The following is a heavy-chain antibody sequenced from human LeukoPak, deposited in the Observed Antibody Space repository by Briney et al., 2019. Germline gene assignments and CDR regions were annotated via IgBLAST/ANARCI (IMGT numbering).Heavy chain of an antibody. CDR2: INPNSGGT. D-gene: IGHD4-17*01. J-gene: IGHJ5*02. CDR1: GYTFTGYY. V-gene: IGHV1-2*02. CDR3: ARVNTVTTLIPHQNNWFDP. Sequence: GASVKVSCKASGYTFTGYYMHWVRQAPGQGLEWMGWINPNSGGTNYAQKFQGRVTMTRDTSISTAYMELSRLRSDDTAVYYCARVNTVTTLIPHQNNWFDPWGQGTLVTVSS.